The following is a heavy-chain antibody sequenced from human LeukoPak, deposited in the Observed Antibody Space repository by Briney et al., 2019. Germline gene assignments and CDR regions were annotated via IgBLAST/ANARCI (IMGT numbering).Heavy chain of an antibody. CDR3: ARHAPYYEFWRGYSPARYYYYYMDV. CDR1: GGSISSSSYY. J-gene: IGHJ6*03. CDR2: IYYSGST. V-gene: IGHV4-39*01. Sequence: SETLSLTCTVSGGSISSSSYYWGWIRQPPGKGLEWIGSIYYSGSTYYNPSLKSRVTISVDTSKNQFPLKLSSVTAADTAVYYCARHAPYYEFWRGYSPARYYYYYMDVWGKGTTVTVSS. D-gene: IGHD3-3*01.